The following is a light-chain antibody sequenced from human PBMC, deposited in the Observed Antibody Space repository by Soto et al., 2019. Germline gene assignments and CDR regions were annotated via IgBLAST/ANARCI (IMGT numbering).Light chain of an antibody. CDR1: QTIRSD. J-gene: IGKJ5*01. CDR2: RMS. V-gene: IGKV1-5*03. CDR3: QQYDDHSFT. Sequence: SQTIRSDLAWYQQKPGKVPKLLIYRMSTLESGVPSRFSGSGSGTEFTLTISSLQPDDFAIYYCQQYDDHSFTFGQWTLPEIK.